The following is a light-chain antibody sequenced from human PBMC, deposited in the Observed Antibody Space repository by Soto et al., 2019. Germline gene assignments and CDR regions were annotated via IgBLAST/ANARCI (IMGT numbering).Light chain of an antibody. CDR1: QGISNH. Sequence: DIQMTQSPSSLSASVGDRVTITCRASQGISNHLAWYQQQPGKVPKLLIYVASTLQSGVPSRFSGSGSGTDFTLTISSLEPEDFAVYYCQQRSNWPSLTFGGGTKVEIK. V-gene: IGKV1-27*01. CDR3: QQRSNWPSLT. J-gene: IGKJ4*01. CDR2: VAS.